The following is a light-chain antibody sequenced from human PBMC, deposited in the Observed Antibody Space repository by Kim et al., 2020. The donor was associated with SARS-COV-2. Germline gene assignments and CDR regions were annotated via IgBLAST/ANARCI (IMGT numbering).Light chain of an antibody. J-gene: IGKJ2*01. V-gene: IGKV1-9*01. CDR3: QQFHNYPYT. Sequence: IQLTQSPSSLSASVGDTVTITCRASQGIYTYLAWYQQEPGKAPKLLIYEVSTLRGGVPSRFSGSGSGTDFTLTISSLQPEDFATYYCQQFHNYPYTFGQWTKLEI. CDR2: EVS. CDR1: QGIYTY.